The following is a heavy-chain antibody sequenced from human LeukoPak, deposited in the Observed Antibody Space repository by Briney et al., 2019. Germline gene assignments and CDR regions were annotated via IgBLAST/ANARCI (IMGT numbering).Heavy chain of an antibody. Sequence: ASVKVSCKASGYTFTGYYMHWVRQPPGQGLEFMGCINPNSGGTNYAQKFQGRVTMTRDTSISTAYMELSRLRSDDTAVYYCARDLYSTSWYEPWGQGTLVTVSS. D-gene: IGHD6-13*01. V-gene: IGHV1-2*02. CDR1: GYTFTGYY. J-gene: IGHJ5*02. CDR3: ARDLYSTSWYEP. CDR2: INPNSGGT.